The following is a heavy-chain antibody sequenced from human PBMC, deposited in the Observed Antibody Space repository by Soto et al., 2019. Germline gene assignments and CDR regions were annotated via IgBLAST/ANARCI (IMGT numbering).Heavy chain of an antibody. CDR1: GGSISNSSYL. CDR2: VSYSGST. Sequence: QLQLQESGPRLVKPSETLSLTCTVSGGSISNSSYLWGWIRQPPGKGLQWIGSVSYSGSTYYNPPLKSRVTISVDTSKTQSSLRLSSVTAADTAVYYCSRIAVSGPITGFDYWGQGALVTVSS. D-gene: IGHD6-19*01. V-gene: IGHV4-39*01. J-gene: IGHJ4*02. CDR3: SRIAVSGPITGFDY.